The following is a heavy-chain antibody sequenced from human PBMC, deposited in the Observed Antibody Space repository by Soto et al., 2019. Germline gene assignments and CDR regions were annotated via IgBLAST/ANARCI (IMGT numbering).Heavy chain of an antibody. CDR1: GYPFNSYH. J-gene: IGHJ5*02. D-gene: IGHD5-18*01. CDR2: INPTAGRT. Sequence: VQLVQSGAEVRKPGASVKLSCQTSGYPFNSYHMHWVRQAPGQGLEWMGVINPTAGRTRYSQKFQDRVTMTRDTSTSTVYMELSSLRSEDTAIYFCARGREISFGYNWFDPWGQGTLVTVSS. CDR3: ARGREISFGYNWFDP. V-gene: IGHV1-46*02.